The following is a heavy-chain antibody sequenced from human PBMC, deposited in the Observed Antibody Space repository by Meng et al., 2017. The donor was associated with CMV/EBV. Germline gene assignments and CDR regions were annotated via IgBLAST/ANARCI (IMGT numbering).Heavy chain of an antibody. D-gene: IGHD7-27*01. J-gene: IGHJ4*02. Sequence: VHLVHPGDEMKSPGDYMSAHWQISGDGFSHPYMHWVRRAHGQGLEWRGCIYPNSGGTHYAQKFQDRVSMTRDMSISTVYMELRRLTSDDTAVYYCVRDTNWGPDYWGQGTLVTVSS. CDR2: IYPNSGGT. CDR3: VRDTNWGPDY. V-gene: IGHV1-2*02. CDR1: GDGFSHPY.